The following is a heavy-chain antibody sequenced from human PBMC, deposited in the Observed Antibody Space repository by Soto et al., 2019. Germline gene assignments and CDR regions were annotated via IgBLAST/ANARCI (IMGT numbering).Heavy chain of an antibody. D-gene: IGHD7-27*01. J-gene: IGHJ4*02. CDR1: GFSFSISP. V-gene: IGHV3-30-3*01. CDR2: ISYDGTNK. Sequence: GGSLRLSCAASGFSFSISPMHWVRQAPGKGPEWVALISYDGTNKFYADSVKGRFTTSRDNSKSTLYLQVDSLRPEDAAVYYCARDPKTSGGQHWAFNYFDSWGQGTLVTVSS. CDR3: ARDPKTSGGQHWAFNYFDS.